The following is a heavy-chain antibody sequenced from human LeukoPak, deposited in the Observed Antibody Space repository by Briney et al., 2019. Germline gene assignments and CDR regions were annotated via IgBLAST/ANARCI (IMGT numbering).Heavy chain of an antibody. D-gene: IGHD2-15*01. CDR1: GYTFTGYY. CDR3: AEVAATGAFDI. CDR2: IDPNSGGT. V-gene: IGHV1-2*06. J-gene: IGHJ3*02. Sequence: GASVKVSCKASGYTFTGYYMHWVRRAPGPGLEWMGRIDPNSGGTNYAQKFQGRVTMTRDTSISTAYMELSRLRSDDTAVYYCAEVAATGAFDIWGQGTMVTVSS.